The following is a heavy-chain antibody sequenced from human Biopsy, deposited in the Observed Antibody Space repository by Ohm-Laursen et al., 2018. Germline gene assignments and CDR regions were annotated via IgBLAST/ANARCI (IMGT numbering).Heavy chain of an antibody. CDR3: ATKLTGYFHH. CDR2: NIPILGTG. V-gene: IGHV1-69*06. CDR1: GGTFSNYG. J-gene: IGHJ1*01. D-gene: IGHD3-9*01. Sequence: GSSVKVSCKAPGGTFSNYGVNWVRQAPGQGLEWLGGNIPILGTGNYAQKFQDRVTVAAGTSTSTATMELRSLRSDDMAVYYCATKLTGYFHHWGQGTLVIVSS.